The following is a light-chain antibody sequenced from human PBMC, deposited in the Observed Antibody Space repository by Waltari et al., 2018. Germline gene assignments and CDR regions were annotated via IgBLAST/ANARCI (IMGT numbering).Light chain of an antibody. J-gene: IGKJ1*01. CDR2: GAS. CDR1: QSISSY. Sequence: DIQMTQSPSSLSASVGDRVPITCRASQSISSYLNWYQQKPGKAPNLLIYGASSLQSGVPSRFSGSGSGTAFTLTISSLQPEDFATYYCQQTYNTPRTFGQGTKVESK. V-gene: IGKV1-39*01. CDR3: QQTYNTPRT.